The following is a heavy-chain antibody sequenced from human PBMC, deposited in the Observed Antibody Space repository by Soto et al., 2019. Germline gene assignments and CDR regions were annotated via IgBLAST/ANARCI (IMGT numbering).Heavy chain of an antibody. CDR1: GFTFSSYA. V-gene: IGHV3-23*01. D-gene: IGHD6-13*01. Sequence: PGGSLRLSCAASGFTFSSYAISWVRQAPGKGLEWVSTISGSGDTTYYADSVKGRFSISRDNSKNTLDLQMNSLRADDTAVYFCARSSWSSKSNFFDYWGQGTLVTVSS. J-gene: IGHJ4*02. CDR3: ARSSWSSKSNFFDY. CDR2: ISGSGDTT.